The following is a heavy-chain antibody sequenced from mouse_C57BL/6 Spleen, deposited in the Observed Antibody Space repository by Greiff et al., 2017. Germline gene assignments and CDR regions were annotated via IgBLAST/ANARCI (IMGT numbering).Heavy chain of an antibody. CDR1: GYTFTSYW. Sequence: VQLQQPGAELVKPGASVKLSCKASGYTFTSYWMHWVKQRPGRGLEWIGRIDPNSGGTKYNEKFKSKATLTVDKPSNTAYMQLSSLTSEDSAVYYCACGYYGSSGYFAYWGQGTTLTVSS. J-gene: IGHJ2*01. CDR3: ACGYYGSSGYFAY. V-gene: IGHV1-72*01. CDR2: IDPNSGGT. D-gene: IGHD1-1*01.